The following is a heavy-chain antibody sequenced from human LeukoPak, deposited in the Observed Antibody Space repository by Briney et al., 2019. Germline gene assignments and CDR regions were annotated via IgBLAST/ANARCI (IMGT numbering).Heavy chain of an antibody. CDR2: IYYTGTT. Sequence: NTSETLSLTCTVSGGSISGTYYWSWIRQPPGKGLEWIGYIYYTGTTDSSPSLKSRVTISLDTSKNQFSLNLSSVTAADTAVYYCARRWVYDKRAFDAWGQGTMVTVSS. J-gene: IGHJ3*01. V-gene: IGHV4-59*08. D-gene: IGHD3-16*01. CDR1: GGSISGTYY. CDR3: ARRWVYDKRAFDA.